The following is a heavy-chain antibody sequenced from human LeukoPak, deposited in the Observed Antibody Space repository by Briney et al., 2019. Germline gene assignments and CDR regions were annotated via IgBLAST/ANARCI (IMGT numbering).Heavy chain of an antibody. V-gene: IGHV3-48*03. D-gene: IGHD2-2*01. CDR1: GFTFSSYE. CDR2: ISSSGSTI. J-gene: IGHJ4*02. Sequence: GGSLRLSCAASGFTFSSYEMNWVRQAPGKGLEWVSYISSSGSTIYYADSVKGRFTISRDNAKNSLYLQMNSLRAEDTAVYYCAGYCSSTSCYPTVDYWGQGTLVTVSS. CDR3: AGYCSSTSCYPTVDY.